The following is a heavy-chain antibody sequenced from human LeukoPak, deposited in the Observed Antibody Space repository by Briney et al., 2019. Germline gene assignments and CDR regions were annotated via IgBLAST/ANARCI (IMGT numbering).Heavy chain of an antibody. V-gene: IGHV4-59*01. CDR3: ARDDYADRNRFDY. Sequence: SETLSLTCTVSGGSMSSYYWSWLRQPPGKGLEWIGYIYDSGRTDYNPSLKSRVTISIDTSNNQFSLKLTSVTPADTAVYYCARDDYADRNRFDYWGQGTLVTVSS. CDR1: GGSMSSYY. J-gene: IGHJ4*02. D-gene: IGHD4-17*01. CDR2: IYDSGRT.